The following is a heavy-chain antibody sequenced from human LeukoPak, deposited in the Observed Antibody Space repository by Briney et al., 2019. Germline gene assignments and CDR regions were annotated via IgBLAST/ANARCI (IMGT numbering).Heavy chain of an antibody. CDR2: IKQDGGEK. CDR1: GFTFSSYW. Sequence: PVGSLRLSCAASGFTFSSYWMSWVRQAPGKGLEWVANIKQDGGEKYYVDSVKGRFTISRDNAKNSLYLQMNSLRAEDTAVYYCARSMRWLQFQADAFDIWGQGTMVTVSS. D-gene: IGHD5-24*01. V-gene: IGHV3-7*01. J-gene: IGHJ3*02. CDR3: ARSMRWLQFQADAFDI.